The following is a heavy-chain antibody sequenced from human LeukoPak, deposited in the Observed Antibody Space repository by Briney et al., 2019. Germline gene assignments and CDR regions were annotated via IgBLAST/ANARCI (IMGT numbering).Heavy chain of an antibody. J-gene: IGHJ4*02. CDR1: GFTFSGYG. CDR3: ARWCVGSYIDY. Sequence: GGSLRLSCAASGFTFSGYGMHWVRQAPGKGLDWVAVIWYDGRNKFYADSVKGRFTISRDNSKNTLYLQMNSLRAEDTAVYYCARWCVGSYIDYWGQGTLVTVSS. V-gene: IGHV3-33*08. CDR2: IWYDGRNK. D-gene: IGHD1-26*01.